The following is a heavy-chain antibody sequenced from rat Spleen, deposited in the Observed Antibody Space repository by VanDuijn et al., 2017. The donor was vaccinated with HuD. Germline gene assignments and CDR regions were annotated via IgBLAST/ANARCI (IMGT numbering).Heavy chain of an antibody. CDR2: IQNGGST. D-gene: IGHD1-2*01. V-gene: IGHV2-27*01. CDR1: GFSLTSYH. J-gene: IGHJ3*01. CDR3: ASHYSSYRGDWFAY. Sequence: QVQLKESGPGLVQPSQTLSLTCTVSGFSLTSYHVHWVRQPPGKGLEWMGRIQNGGSTDYNSALKSRLSISRDTSKSQVFLKMNSVQTEDTAMYFCASHYSSYRGDWFAYWGQCTLVTVSS.